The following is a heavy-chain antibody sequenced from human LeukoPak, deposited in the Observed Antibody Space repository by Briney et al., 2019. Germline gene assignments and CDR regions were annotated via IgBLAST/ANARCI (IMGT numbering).Heavy chain of an antibody. CDR2: NSAYNGNT. CDR3: ARYSLSFSSSWHYYFDY. CDR1: GHTLTIHD. J-gene: IGHJ4*02. Sequence: ASVKLSCNASGHTLTIHDNTPPRHAPEQGLESKEWNSAYNGNTNYAQKLQDRVTMTTDTSTSTAYMELRSLRSDDTAVYYCARYSLSFSSSWHYYFDYWGQGTLVTVSS. D-gene: IGHD6-13*01. V-gene: IGHV1-18*04.